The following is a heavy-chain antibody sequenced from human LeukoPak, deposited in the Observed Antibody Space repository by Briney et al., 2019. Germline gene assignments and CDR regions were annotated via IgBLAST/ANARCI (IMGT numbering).Heavy chain of an antibody. CDR1: GYSISNGYY. J-gene: IGHJ4*02. CDR2: TYHSGST. Sequence: SETLSLTCAVSGYSISNGYYWGWIRQPPGKGLEWIGTTYHSGSTNYNPSLKSRITISVNTSKDQFSLQLSSVTAADTAVYYCATSHTVTTGRSWSNWGQGTLVTVSS. CDR3: ATSHTVTTGRSWSN. D-gene: IGHD4-17*01. V-gene: IGHV4-38-2*01.